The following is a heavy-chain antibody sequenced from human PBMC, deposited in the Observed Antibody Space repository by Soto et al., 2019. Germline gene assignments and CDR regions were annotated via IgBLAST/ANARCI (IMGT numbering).Heavy chain of an antibody. D-gene: IGHD2-2*01. CDR3: ARLCTGSTSGYTYYYYGMDV. CDR1: GYSFTSYW. CDR2: IYPGDSDT. J-gene: IGHJ6*02. Sequence: GESLKISCKGSGYSFTSYWIGWVRQMPGKGLEWMGIIYPGDSDTRYSPSFQGQVTISADKSISTAYLQWSSLKASDTAMYYCARLCTGSTSGYTYYYYGMDVWGQGTTVTVSS. V-gene: IGHV5-51*01.